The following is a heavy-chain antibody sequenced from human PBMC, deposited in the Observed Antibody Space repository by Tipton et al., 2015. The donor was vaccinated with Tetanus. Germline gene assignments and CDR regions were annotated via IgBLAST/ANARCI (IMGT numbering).Heavy chain of an antibody. CDR1: GGSVRSGSYY. Sequence: TLSLTCTVSGGSVRSGSYYWNWIRQPPGKGLEWIGNIYYNGNTLENPSLKGRVTLSLDKSKNQFSLNLTSVTAADTAVYYCARTADNWFDPWGQGILVTVSS. J-gene: IGHJ5*02. D-gene: IGHD2-21*02. CDR2: IYYNGNT. CDR3: ARTADNWFDP. V-gene: IGHV4-39*01.